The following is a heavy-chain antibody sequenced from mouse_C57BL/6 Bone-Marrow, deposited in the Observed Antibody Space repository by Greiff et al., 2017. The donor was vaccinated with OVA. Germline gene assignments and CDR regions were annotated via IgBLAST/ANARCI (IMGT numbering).Heavy chain of an antibody. CDR3: ARFTTVVAPYWYFDV. D-gene: IGHD1-1*01. Sequence: QVQLKQPGAELVMPGASVKLSCKASGYTFTSYWMHWVKQRPGQGLEWIGEIDPSDSYTNYNQKFKGKSTLTVDKSSSTAYMQLSSLTSEDSAVYYCARFTTVVAPYWYFDVWGTGTTVTVSS. V-gene: IGHV1-69*01. CDR1: GYTFTSYW. CDR2: IDPSDSYT. J-gene: IGHJ1*03.